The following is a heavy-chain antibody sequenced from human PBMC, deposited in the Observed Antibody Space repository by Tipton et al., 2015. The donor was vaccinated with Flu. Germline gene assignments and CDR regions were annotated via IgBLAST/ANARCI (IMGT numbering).Heavy chain of an antibody. V-gene: IGHV1-8*01. CDR3: ARGARGGTMILVVSPDF. D-gene: IGHD3-22*01. CDR1: GYTFTSYD. CDR2: MNTDNGNI. Sequence: QVQLVQSGAEVKRPGASVKVSCKASGYTFTSYDINWVRQAAGQGLEWMGWMNTDNGNIGHAPKFQGRVTMTRDTSISTAYMELSTLRSDDTAIYYCARGARGGTMILVVSPDFWGQGTLVTVTS. J-gene: IGHJ4*02.